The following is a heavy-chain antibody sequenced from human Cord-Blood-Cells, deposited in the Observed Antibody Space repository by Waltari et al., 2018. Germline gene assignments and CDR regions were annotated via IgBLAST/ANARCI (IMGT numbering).Heavy chain of an antibody. J-gene: IGHJ4*02. V-gene: IGHV1-18*01. CDR2: ISAYNGNT. D-gene: IGHD2-2*01. CDR3: ARANCSSTSCYSYFDY. Sequence: QGLEWMGWISAYNGNTNYAQKLQGRVTMTTDTSTSTAYMELRSLRSDDTAVYYCARANCSSTSCYSYFDYWGQGTLVTVSS.